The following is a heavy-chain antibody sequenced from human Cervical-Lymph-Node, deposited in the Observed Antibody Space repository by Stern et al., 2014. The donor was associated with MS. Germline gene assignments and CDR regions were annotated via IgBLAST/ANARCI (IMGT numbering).Heavy chain of an antibody. CDR2: ITNVGST. CDR1: GFTVSSDY. CDR3: ARDTSSPERSDW. V-gene: IGHV3-53*01. J-gene: IGHJ4*02. Sequence: EVQLVESGGGVIQPGGSLRLSCTASGFTVSSDYMTWVRQAPGKGLEWFSLITNVGSTFYTDSVKGRFTISRDDSKNTVYLHMTSLRAEDTAMYYCARDTSSPERSDWWGQGTLVTVSS. D-gene: IGHD1-1*01.